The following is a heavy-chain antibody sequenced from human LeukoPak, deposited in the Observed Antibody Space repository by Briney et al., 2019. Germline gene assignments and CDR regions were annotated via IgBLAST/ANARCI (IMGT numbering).Heavy chain of an antibody. CDR2: ISGSGGST. V-gene: IGHV3-23*01. CDR1: GFTFSSYG. CDR3: AKGPPEFGEAYYYYYYMDV. D-gene: IGHD3-10*01. J-gene: IGHJ6*03. Sequence: GGSLRLSCAASGFTFSSYGMSWVRQAPGKGLEWVSAISGSGGSTYYADSVKGRFTISRDNSKNTLYLQMNSLRAEDTAVYYCAKGPPEFGEAYYYYYYMDVWGKGTTVTISS.